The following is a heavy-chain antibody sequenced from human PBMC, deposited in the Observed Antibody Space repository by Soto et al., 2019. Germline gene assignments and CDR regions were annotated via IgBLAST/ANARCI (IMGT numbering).Heavy chain of an antibody. CDR1: GGSISSGDYY. D-gene: IGHD2-2*01. J-gene: IGHJ5*02. CDR2: MFYTGTT. V-gene: IGHV4-30-4*01. CDR3: ARVVRFCSSPSCRGRNWFDP. Sequence: QVQLQEAGPGLVKPSQTLSLTCSVSGGSISSGDYYWRWIRQPPGKGLEWIGYMFYTGTTYYNPSLKSRLPISMATSKNQFSLILTSVTAADTAEYHCARVVRFCSSPSCRGRNWFDPWGQGTRVTVSS.